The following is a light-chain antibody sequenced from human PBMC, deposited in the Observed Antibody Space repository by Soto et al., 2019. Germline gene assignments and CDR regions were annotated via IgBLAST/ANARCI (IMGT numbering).Light chain of an antibody. J-gene: IGKJ2*01. CDR1: QSVSSN. Sequence: EIVMTQSPATLSVSPGERATLSCRASQSVSSNLAWYQQKPGQAPRLLIYGASTRATGIPARFSCSGSGTEFALTTSSPQSEDFALCYCRQYNNWAPQYSFGQGTKLEIK. CDR2: GAS. CDR3: RQYNNWAPQYS. V-gene: IGKV3-15*01.